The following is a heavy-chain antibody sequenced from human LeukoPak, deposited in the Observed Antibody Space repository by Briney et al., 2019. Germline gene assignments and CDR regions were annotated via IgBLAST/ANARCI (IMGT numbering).Heavy chain of an antibody. J-gene: IGHJ3*02. V-gene: IGHV3-21*01. D-gene: IGHD6-19*01. CDR2: ISSSRSYI. CDR3: ASPSSGQSFDI. CDR1: GFTFRSYS. Sequence: GGSLRLSCAASGFTFRSYSMNWVRQAPGKGLEWVSSISSSRSYIYYADSVKGRFTISRDNAKNSLYLQMNSLRAEDTAVYYCASPSSGQSFDIWGQGTMVTVSS.